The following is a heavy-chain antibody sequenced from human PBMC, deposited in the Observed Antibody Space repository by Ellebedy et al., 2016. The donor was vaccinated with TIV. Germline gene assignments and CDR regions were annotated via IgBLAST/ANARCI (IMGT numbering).Heavy chain of an antibody. J-gene: IGHJ5*02. Sequence: GESLKISCAASGFTFSSYEMNWVRQAPGKGLEWVSYISSSGSTIYYADSVKGRFTISRDNAKNSMYLQMNSLGAEDTAVYYCARDIHYYDSSGYYFWFDPWGQGTLVTVSS. CDR1: GFTFSSYE. D-gene: IGHD3-22*01. CDR3: ARDIHYYDSSGYYFWFDP. V-gene: IGHV3-48*03. CDR2: ISSSGSTI.